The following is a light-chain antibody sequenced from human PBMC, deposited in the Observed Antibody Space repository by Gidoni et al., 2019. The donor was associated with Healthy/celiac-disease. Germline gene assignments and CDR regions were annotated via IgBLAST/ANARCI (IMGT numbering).Light chain of an antibody. Sequence: QSVLTQPPSASGTPGPRVTISCSGSSSNIGSNTVNWYQQLPGTAPKLLIYSNKQRPTGVPDRFSGSKSGTSASLAISGLQSEDEADYYCAAWDDSLNVVVFGGGTKLTVL. CDR2: SNK. J-gene: IGLJ2*01. CDR3: AAWDDSLNVVV. CDR1: SSNIGSNT. V-gene: IGLV1-44*01.